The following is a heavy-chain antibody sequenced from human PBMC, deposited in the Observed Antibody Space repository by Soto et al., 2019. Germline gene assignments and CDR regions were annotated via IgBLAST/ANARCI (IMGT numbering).Heavy chain of an antibody. D-gene: IGHD2-2*01. CDR2: INPRGAST. Sequence: QVQLVQSGAEVKKPGASVKISCKASGYTFISNYVYWVRQAPGQGLEWMGIINPRGASTSYAQKFQGRVTMTSDTSTSTVYMDLSSLTSDDTAVYYCAREPEVCSSTNCRFDYWGQGALVTVSS. J-gene: IGHJ4*02. CDR1: GYTFISNY. V-gene: IGHV1-46*01. CDR3: AREPEVCSSTNCRFDY.